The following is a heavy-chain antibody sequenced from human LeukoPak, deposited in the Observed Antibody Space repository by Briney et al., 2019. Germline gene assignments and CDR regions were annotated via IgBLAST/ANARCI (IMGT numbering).Heavy chain of an antibody. J-gene: IGHJ5*02. CDR3: ARVDFGEYLNWFDP. V-gene: IGHV4-59*12. CDR2: IYYSGST. CDR1: GGSISSYY. D-gene: IGHD3-10*01. Sequence: PSETLSLTCTVSGGSISSYYWSWIRQPPGKGLEWIGYIYYSGSTNYNPSLKSRVTISVDTSKNHFSLQLNSVTPEDTAVYFCARVDFGEYLNWFDPWGQGTLVTVSS.